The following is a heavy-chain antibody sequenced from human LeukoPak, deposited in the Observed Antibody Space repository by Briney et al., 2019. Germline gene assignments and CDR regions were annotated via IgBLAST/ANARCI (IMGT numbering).Heavy chain of an antibody. CDR3: ATAYYDFWSGYPPLAPLDY. Sequence: GGSLRLSWAASGFTVSSNYMSWVRQAPGKGLEWVSVIYSGGSTYYADSVKGRFTISRDNSKNTLYLQMNSLRAEDTAVYYCATAYYDFWSGYPPLAPLDYWGQGTLVTVSS. D-gene: IGHD3-3*01. V-gene: IGHV3-66*02. CDR1: GFTVSSNY. CDR2: IYSGGST. J-gene: IGHJ4*02.